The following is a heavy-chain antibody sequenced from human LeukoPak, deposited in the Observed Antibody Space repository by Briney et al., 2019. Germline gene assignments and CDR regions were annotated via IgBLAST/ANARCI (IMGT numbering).Heavy chain of an antibody. J-gene: IGHJ4*02. Sequence: PSQTLSLTRTVSGGSISSGSYYWSWIRQPAGKGLEWIGRIYTSGSTNYNPSLKSRVTISVDTSKNQFSLKLSSVTAADTAVYYCARDGGYSYGYVDFDYWGQGTLVTVSS. CDR1: GGSISSGSYY. CDR3: ARDGGYSYGYVDFDY. V-gene: IGHV4-61*02. D-gene: IGHD5-18*01. CDR2: IYTSGST.